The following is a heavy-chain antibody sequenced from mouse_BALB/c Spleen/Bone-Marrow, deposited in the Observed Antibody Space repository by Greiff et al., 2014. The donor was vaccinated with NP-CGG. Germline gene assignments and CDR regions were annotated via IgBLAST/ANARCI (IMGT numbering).Heavy chain of an antibody. D-gene: IGHD2-4*01. Sequence: VKLVESGPGLVAPSQSLSITCTVSGFSLTSYGVHWVRQPPGKGLEWLGVIWAGGSTNYNSALMSRLSISKDNSKSQVFLKMNSLQTDDTAMYYRARDPIYYDYDWYFDVWGAGTTVTVSS. CDR1: GFSLTSYG. CDR2: IWAGGST. CDR3: ARDPIYYDYDWYFDV. J-gene: IGHJ1*01. V-gene: IGHV2-9*02.